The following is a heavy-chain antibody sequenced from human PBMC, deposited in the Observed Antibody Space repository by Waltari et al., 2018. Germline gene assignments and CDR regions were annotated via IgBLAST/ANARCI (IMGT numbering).Heavy chain of an antibody. V-gene: IGHV3-33*07. Sequence: QVHLVESGGSVVQPGTSLRLSCAASGSIVRNYGMFWVRQSPGKGLEWVALIWYDGTKANYEDSVKGRFTISKDNSKNTLFLQMNSLRDGDTAVYFCARDLSFGSLDYGGQGTLVTVSS. J-gene: IGHJ4*02. CDR2: IWYDGTKA. D-gene: IGHD3-10*01. CDR3: ARDLSFGSLDY. CDR1: GSIVRNYG.